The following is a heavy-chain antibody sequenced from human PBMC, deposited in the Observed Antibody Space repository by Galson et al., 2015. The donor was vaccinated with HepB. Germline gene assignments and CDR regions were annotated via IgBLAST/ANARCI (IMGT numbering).Heavy chain of an antibody. D-gene: IGHD2-15*01. J-gene: IGHJ5*02. Sequence: LRLSCAASGFTVSSNYMNWVRPAPVKGLEWVSVFYRGGSTYYADSVKGRFTMSRDNSKNTLYLQMNSLRVEDTAVYYCAGGYCSGGSCNWFDPWGQGTLVTVSS. CDR1: GFTVSSNY. CDR2: FYRGGST. CDR3: AGGYCSGGSCNWFDP. V-gene: IGHV3-53*01.